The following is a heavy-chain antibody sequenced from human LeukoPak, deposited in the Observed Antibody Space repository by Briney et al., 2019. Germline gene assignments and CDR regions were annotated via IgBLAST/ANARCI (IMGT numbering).Heavy chain of an antibody. CDR1: AYTFTGYY. CDR2: MNPNSGNT. J-gene: IGHJ5*02. Sequence: GASVKVSCKGSAYTFTGYYMHWVRQAPGQGLEWMGYMNPNSGNTVYAQKFQGRVSITTNTAINTAYMELSSLRSEDTAVYYCAREGLDPWGQGTLVTVSS. CDR3: AREGLDP. V-gene: IGHV1-8*03.